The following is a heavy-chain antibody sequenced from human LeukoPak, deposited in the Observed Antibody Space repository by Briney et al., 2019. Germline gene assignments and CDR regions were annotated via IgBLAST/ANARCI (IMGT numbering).Heavy chain of an antibody. V-gene: IGHV4-4*02. D-gene: IGHD5-24*01. Sequence: KPSGTLSLTCAVSGGSISSSNWWSWVRQPPGKGLEWIGEIYHSGSTNYNPSLKSRVTISVDKSKNQFSLKLSSVTAADTAVYYCARGGARRDGYNYPDYWGQGTLVTVSS. CDR2: IYHSGST. CDR1: GGSISSSNW. CDR3: ARGGARRDGYNYPDY. J-gene: IGHJ4*02.